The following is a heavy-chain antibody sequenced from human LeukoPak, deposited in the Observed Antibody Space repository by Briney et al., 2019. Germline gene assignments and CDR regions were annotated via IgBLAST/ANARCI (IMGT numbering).Heavy chain of an antibody. D-gene: IGHD6-13*01. Sequence: GGSLRLSCAASGFTFSSYSMNWVRQAPGQGLEWVSFISTSSSYIHNADSVKGRFTISRDNAENSLYLQMNSLRVEDTAVYYCARAAIAAARIYYYMDVWGKGTTVTVSS. V-gene: IGHV3-21*01. J-gene: IGHJ6*03. CDR1: GFTFSSYS. CDR2: ISTSSSYI. CDR3: ARAAIAAARIYYYMDV.